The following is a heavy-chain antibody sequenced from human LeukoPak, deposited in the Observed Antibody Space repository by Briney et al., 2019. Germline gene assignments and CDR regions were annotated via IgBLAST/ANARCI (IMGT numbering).Heavy chain of an antibody. Sequence: SETLSLTCTVSGGSISSSSYYWGWIRQPPGKGLEWIGYIYYSGSTNYNPSLKSRVTISVDTSKNQFSLKLSSVTAADTAVYYCARGRYYYGSGSQNWFDPWGQGTLVTVSS. D-gene: IGHD3-10*01. CDR2: IYYSGST. J-gene: IGHJ5*02. CDR3: ARGRYYYGSGSQNWFDP. V-gene: IGHV4-61*05. CDR1: GGSISSSSYY.